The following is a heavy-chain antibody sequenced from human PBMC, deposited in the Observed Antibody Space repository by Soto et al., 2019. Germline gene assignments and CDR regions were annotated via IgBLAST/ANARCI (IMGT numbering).Heavy chain of an antibody. D-gene: IGHD2-2*01. J-gene: IGHJ6*02. Sequence: GESLKISCKGSGYSFTSYWISWVRQMPGKGLEWMGRIDPSDSYTNYSPSFQGHVTISADKSISTAYLQWSSLKASDTAMYYCARQYTGYQLPTGYYYGMGVWGQGTTVTVSS. CDR2: IDPSDSYT. CDR3: ARQYTGYQLPTGYYYGMGV. CDR1: GYSFTSYW. V-gene: IGHV5-10-1*01.